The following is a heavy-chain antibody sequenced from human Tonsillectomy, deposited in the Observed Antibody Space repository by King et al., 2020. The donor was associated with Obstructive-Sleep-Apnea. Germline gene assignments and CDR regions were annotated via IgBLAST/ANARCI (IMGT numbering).Heavy chain of an antibody. J-gene: IGHJ6*02. CDR1: GFTFSSYW. D-gene: IGHD2-2*01. CDR3: ARDRDCRSTSCFFGMDV. Sequence: VQLVESGGGLVQPGGSLRLSCAASGFTFSSYWMHWVRQAPGKGLVWVLRINSDGSTTTYADSVKGRFTISRDNAKNTLHLQMSSLRAEDTAVYFCARDRDCRSTSCFFGMDVWGQGTTVTVSS. V-gene: IGHV3-74*01. CDR2: INSDGSTT.